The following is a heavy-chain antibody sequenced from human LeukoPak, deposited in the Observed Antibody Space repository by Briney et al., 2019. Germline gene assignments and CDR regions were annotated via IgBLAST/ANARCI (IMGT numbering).Heavy chain of an antibody. D-gene: IGHD3-10*01. V-gene: IGHV3-23*01. CDR2: ISGSGGST. Sequence: SGGSLRLSCAASGFTFSSYAMSWVRQAPGKGLEWVSAISGSGGSTYYADSVKGRFTISRDNSKNTLYLQMNSLRAEDTAVYYCARAAVRGAHSYYFDYWGQGTLVTVSS. J-gene: IGHJ4*02. CDR3: ARAAVRGAHSYYFDY. CDR1: GFTFSSYA.